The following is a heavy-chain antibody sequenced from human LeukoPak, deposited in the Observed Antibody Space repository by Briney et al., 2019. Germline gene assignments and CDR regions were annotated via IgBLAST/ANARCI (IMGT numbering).Heavy chain of an antibody. CDR1: GFSFRSYW. J-gene: IGHJ4*02. D-gene: IGHD1-26*01. CDR3: ARESSVGAHKAFDY. V-gene: IGHV3-74*01. CDR2: INSDGSST. Sequence: GGSLRLSCAASGFSFRSYWMQWVRQAPGKGLVWVSRINSDGSSTSYADSVKGRFTISRDNAKNTLYLQMNSLRAEDTAVYYCARESSVGAHKAFDYWGQGTLVTVSS.